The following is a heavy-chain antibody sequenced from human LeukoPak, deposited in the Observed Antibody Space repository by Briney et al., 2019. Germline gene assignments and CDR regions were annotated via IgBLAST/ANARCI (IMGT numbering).Heavy chain of an antibody. D-gene: IGHD5-18*01. CDR2: IYYSGST. J-gene: IGHJ4*02. Sequence: SETLSLTCTVSGGSITSSSYYWGWIRQPPGKGLEWIGSIYYSGSTYYNPSLKSRVTISVDTSKDQFSLKLSSVTAADTAVYYCARQGYSYDSDYWGQGTLVTVSS. V-gene: IGHV4-39*01. CDR3: ARQGYSYDSDY. CDR1: GGSITSSSYY.